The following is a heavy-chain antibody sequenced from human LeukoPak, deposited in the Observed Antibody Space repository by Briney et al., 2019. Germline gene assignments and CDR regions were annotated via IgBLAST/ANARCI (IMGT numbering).Heavy chain of an antibody. J-gene: IGHJ4*02. CDR1: GGTFSSYA. V-gene: IGHV1-69*13. CDR2: IIPIFGTA. D-gene: IGHD1-26*01. CDR3: ARGELLREYYFDY. Sequence: ASVKVSCKASGGTFSSYAISWVRQAPGQGLEWMGGIIPIFGTANYAQKFQGRVTITADESTSTAYMELSSLRSEDTAVYYCARGELLREYYFDYWGQGTLVTVSS.